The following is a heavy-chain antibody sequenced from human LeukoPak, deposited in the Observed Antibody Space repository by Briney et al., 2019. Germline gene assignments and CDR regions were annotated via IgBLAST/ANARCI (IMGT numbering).Heavy chain of an antibody. CDR2: IRYDGSNK. D-gene: IGHD6-13*01. V-gene: IGHV3-30*02. J-gene: IGHJ4*02. Sequence: GGSLRLSCAASGSTFSSYGMHWVRQAPGKGLEWVAFIRYDGSNKYYADSVKGRFTISRDNSKNTLYLQMNSLRAEDTAVYYCAKDLKAAAGIFDYWGQGTLVTVSS. CDR1: GSTFSSYG. CDR3: AKDLKAAAGIFDY.